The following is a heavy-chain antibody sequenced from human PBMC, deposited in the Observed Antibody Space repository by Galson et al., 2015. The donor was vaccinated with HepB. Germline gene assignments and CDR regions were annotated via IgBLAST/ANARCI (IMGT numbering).Heavy chain of an antibody. D-gene: IGHD2-2*01. CDR2: ISSSGGST. Sequence: SLRLSCAASGFTFSSYGMHWVRQAPGKGLDYVSAISSSGGSTYYADSVKGRFTISRDNSKNTLYLQMSSLRDEDTAVYYCVSRYCNSTSCYSYDYWGQGTLVTVSS. V-gene: IGHV3-64D*06. CDR1: GFTFSSYG. CDR3: VSRYCNSTSCYSYDY. J-gene: IGHJ4*02.